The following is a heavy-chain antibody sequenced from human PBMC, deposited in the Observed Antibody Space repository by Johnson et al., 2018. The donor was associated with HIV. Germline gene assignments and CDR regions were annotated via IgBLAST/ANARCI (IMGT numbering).Heavy chain of an antibody. J-gene: IGHJ3*02. D-gene: IGHD3-16*01. CDR3: AKDGGGLSFDAFDI. V-gene: IGHV3-7*01. CDR1: GFIFSNYW. CDR2: IKQDGNDK. Sequence: VQLVESGGGLVQPGGSLRLSCAASGFIFSNYWMSWVRQAPGKGLEWVANIKQDGNDKYYVDSVKGRFTISRDNPKNSLYLQMNSLRAEDTAVYYCAKDGGGLSFDAFDIWGQGTMVTVSS.